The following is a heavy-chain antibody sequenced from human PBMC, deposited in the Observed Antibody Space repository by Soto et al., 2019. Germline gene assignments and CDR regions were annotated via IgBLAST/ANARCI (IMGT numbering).Heavy chain of an antibody. V-gene: IGHV3-23*01. CDR3: AKVDAYSYRTDH. Sequence: VGSLRLSCAASGFIFSTYAMSWVRQALGKGPDWVSSIGRTNNTHYAASVKGRFAISRDNSQNTLYLQMNSLTAEDTAVYFCAKVDAYSYRTDHWGQGTLVTVSS. J-gene: IGHJ4*02. CDR1: GFIFSTYA. CDR2: IGRTNNT. D-gene: IGHD3-16*02.